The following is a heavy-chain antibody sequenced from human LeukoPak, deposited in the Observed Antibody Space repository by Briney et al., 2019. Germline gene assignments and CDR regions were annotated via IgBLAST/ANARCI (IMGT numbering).Heavy chain of an antibody. Sequence: SETLSLTCSVPGGAIIPSYWNWIRQPAGKGLEWIGRIYSSGSTKYNPSLKSRVTMSVDTSKNQFSLKLSSVTAADTAVYYCAKDYYDSSEGWFDPWGQGTLVTVSS. V-gene: IGHV4-4*07. CDR2: IYSSGST. D-gene: IGHD3-22*01. J-gene: IGHJ5*02. CDR3: AKDYYDSSEGWFDP. CDR1: GGAIIPSY.